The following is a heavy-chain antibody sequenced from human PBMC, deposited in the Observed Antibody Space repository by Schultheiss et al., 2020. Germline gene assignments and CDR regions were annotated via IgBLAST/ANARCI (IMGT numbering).Heavy chain of an antibody. CDR1: GGTFSSYA. D-gene: IGHD6-13*01. Sequence: ASVKVSCKASGGTFSSYAISWVRQAPGQGLEWMGIINPSGGSTSYAQKFQGRVTMTTDTSTSTAYMELRSLRSDDTAVYYCARDSSSWYLGESGIFDYWGQGTLVNVYS. V-gene: IGHV1-46*01. J-gene: IGHJ4*02. CDR3: ARDSSSWYLGESGIFDY. CDR2: INPSGGST.